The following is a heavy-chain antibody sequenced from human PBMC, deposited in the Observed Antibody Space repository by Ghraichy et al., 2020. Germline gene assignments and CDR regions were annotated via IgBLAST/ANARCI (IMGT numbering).Heavy chain of an antibody. CDR2: INHSGST. Sequence: ESLNISCAVYGGSFSGYYWSWIRQPPGKGLEWIGEINHSGSTNYNPSLKSRVTISVDTSKNQFSLKLSSVTAADTAVYYCARIRPPPRPRSGYYYSPPSYFDYWGQGTLVTVSS. CDR1: GGSFSGYY. D-gene: IGHD3-22*01. J-gene: IGHJ4*02. V-gene: IGHV4-34*01. CDR3: ARIRPPPRPRSGYYYSPPSYFDY.